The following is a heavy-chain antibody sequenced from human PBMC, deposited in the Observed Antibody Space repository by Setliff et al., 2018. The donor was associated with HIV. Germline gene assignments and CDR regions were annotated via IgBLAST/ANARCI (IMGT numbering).Heavy chain of an antibody. V-gene: IGHV4-59*11. CDR2: IHYSGIT. Sequence: SETLSLTCTVSRDSINGHWWSWIRQPPGKGLEWAGSIHYSGITHYNPSLKSRLTMSVDASKNQVSLKLTSVTAADTAVYYCARYRCINFACVGFDIWGQGTVVTVSS. D-gene: IGHD3-9*01. CDR3: ARYRCINFACVGFDI. J-gene: IGHJ3*02. CDR1: RDSINGHW.